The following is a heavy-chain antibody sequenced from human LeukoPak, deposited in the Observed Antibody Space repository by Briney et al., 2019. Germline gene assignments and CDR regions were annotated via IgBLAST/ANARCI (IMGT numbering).Heavy chain of an antibody. Sequence: GASVKVSCKASGYTFTGYYMHWVRQAPGQGLEWMGWISPNSGGTNYAQKFQGRVTMTRDTSISTAYMELSRLRSDDTAVYYCARDPKVAVAGGERYFDLWGRGTLVTVSS. J-gene: IGHJ2*01. CDR3: ARDPKVAVAGGERYFDL. CDR2: ISPNSGGT. D-gene: IGHD6-19*01. V-gene: IGHV1-2*02. CDR1: GYTFTGYY.